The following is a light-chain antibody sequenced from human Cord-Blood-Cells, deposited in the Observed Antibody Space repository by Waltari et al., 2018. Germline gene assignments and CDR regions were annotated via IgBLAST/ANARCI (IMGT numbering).Light chain of an antibody. CDR2: GAS. Sequence: EIVMTQSPATLSVSLGERATLSCRASQSVSSNLAWYQQKPGQAPRLLTYGASTRATDIPARFSGSGSGTEFTLTNSSLQSEDFAVYCCQQYNNWPPWTFGQGTKVEIK. J-gene: IGKJ1*01. CDR3: QQYNNWPPWT. V-gene: IGKV3-15*01. CDR1: QSVSSN.